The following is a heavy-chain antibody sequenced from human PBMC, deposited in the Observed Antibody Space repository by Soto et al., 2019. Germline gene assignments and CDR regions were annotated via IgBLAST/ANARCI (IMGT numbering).Heavy chain of an antibody. CDR1: GGTFSSYA. CDR2: IIPIFGTA. V-gene: IGHV1-69*06. CDR3: ASQGYLNYNDAFDI. J-gene: IGHJ3*02. D-gene: IGHD6-13*01. Sequence: QVQLVQSGAEVKKPGSSVKVSCKASGGTFSSYAISWVRQAPGQGLEWMGGIIPIFGTANYAQKFQGRVTITADKSTSTAYMELSSLRSEDTAVYYCASQGYLNYNDAFDIWGQGTMVTVSS.